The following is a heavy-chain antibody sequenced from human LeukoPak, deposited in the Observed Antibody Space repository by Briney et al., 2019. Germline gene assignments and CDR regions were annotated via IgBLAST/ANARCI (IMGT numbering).Heavy chain of an antibody. Sequence: SETLSLTCTVSGGSITSGDYYWSWIRQPPGKGLEWIAYMYYSGSTYYNPSPESRVTMSADTSKNQFSLKLSSVTAADTAVYYCARPYYYDSRIDPWGQGTLVTVSS. CDR3: ARPYYYDSRIDP. V-gene: IGHV4-30-4*01. CDR2: MYYSGST. D-gene: IGHD3-22*01. J-gene: IGHJ5*02. CDR1: GGSITSGDYY.